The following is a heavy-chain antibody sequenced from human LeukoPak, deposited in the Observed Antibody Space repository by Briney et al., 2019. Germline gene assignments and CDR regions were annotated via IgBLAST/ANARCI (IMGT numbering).Heavy chain of an antibody. J-gene: IGHJ4*02. D-gene: IGHD3-22*01. CDR2: ISAYNGNT. CDR3: ARGLDSSGYYRSFGY. Sequence: ASVKVSCQASGYTFTSYGISWVRQAPGQGLEWMGWISAYNGNTNYAQKLQGRVTMTTDTSTSTAYMELRSLRSDDTAVYYCARGLDSSGYYRSFGYWGQGTLVTVSS. V-gene: IGHV1-18*01. CDR1: GYTFTSYG.